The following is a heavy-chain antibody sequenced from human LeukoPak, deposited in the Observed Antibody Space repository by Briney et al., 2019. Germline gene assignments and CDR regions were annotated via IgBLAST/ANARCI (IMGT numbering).Heavy chain of an antibody. J-gene: IGHJ4*02. CDR3: LRGGDYSNL. CDR1: GESLSGNY. Sequence: SETLSLTCAVHGESLSGNYWTLIRQPPRKGLEWIGETNHRGSTSYNPSLKSRVTISADMSKSQFYLKLNSVTAADTAMYYCLRGGDYSNLWGQGTLVTVS. D-gene: IGHD4-11*01. V-gene: IGHV4-34*01. CDR2: TNHRGST.